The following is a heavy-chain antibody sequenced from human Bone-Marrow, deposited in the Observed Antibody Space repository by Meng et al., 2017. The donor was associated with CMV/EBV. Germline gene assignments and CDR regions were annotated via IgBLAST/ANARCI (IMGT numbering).Heavy chain of an antibody. CDR2: ISYSGGTI. CDR1: GFIFRSYD. J-gene: IGHJ4*02. Sequence: GGSLRLSCAVSGFIFRSYDMSWVRQAPGKGLEWISYISYSGGTIYYADSVKGRFTISRDNAENSLYLQMNSLRAEDTAVYYCARQRFLDTFDYWGQGTLVTVSS. D-gene: IGHD3-3*01. CDR3: ARQRFLDTFDY. V-gene: IGHV3-48*03.